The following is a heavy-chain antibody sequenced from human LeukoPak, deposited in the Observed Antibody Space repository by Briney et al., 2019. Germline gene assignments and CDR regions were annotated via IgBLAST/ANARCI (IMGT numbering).Heavy chain of an antibody. CDR3: AKDDSREDTVVVPAATAFDY. V-gene: IGHV3-30*02. J-gene: IGHJ4*02. Sequence: GGSLRLSCAASGFTFSSYGMHWVRQAPGKGLEWVAFIRYDGSNKYYADSVKGRFTISRDNSKNTLYLQMNSLRAEDTAVYYCAKDDSREDTVVVPAATAFDYWGQGTLVTVSS. CDR1: GFTFSSYG. D-gene: IGHD2-2*01. CDR2: IRYDGSNK.